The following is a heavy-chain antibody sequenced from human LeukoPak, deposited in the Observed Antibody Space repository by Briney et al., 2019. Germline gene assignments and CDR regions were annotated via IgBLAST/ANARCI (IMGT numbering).Heavy chain of an antibody. J-gene: IGHJ4*02. CDR3: ARGRYYDSSGQEEDY. CDR2: ISSSSNYI. V-gene: IGHV3-21*01. D-gene: IGHD3-22*01. Sequence: GGSLRLSCAASGFTFSSYSMNWVRQAPGKGLEWVSSISSSSNYIYYADSVKGRFTISRDNAKNSLYLQMNSLRAEDTAVYYCARGRYYDSSGQEEDYWGQGTLVTVSS. CDR1: GFTFSSYS.